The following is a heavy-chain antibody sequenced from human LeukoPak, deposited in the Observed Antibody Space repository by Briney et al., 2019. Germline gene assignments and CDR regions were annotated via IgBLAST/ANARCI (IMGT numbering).Heavy chain of an antibody. CDR1: GYTFTSYY. CDR2: INPSVGST. Sequence: GASVKVSCKASGYTFTSYYMHWVRQAPGQGLEWMGIINPSVGSTSYAQKFQGRVTMTRDMSTSTVYMELSSLSSEDTAVYYCATDYYDSSAYQNYYMDVWGKGTTVTVSS. CDR3: ATDYYDSSAYQNYYMDV. J-gene: IGHJ6*03. V-gene: IGHV1-46*01. D-gene: IGHD3-22*01.